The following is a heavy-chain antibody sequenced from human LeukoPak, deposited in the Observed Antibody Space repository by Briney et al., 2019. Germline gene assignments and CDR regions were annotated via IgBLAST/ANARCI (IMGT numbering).Heavy chain of an antibody. J-gene: IGHJ5*02. D-gene: IGHD3-10*01. Sequence: SETLSLTCAVSGVSISNYYWSWIRQPAGKGLEWIGRIYTSGSTNYNPSLKSRVTMSVDTSKNQFSLKLSSVTAADTAVYYCARDREPGYYGSGSYNWFDPWGQGTLVTVSS. V-gene: IGHV4-4*07. CDR2: IYTSGST. CDR3: ARDREPGYYGSGSYNWFDP. CDR1: GVSISNYY.